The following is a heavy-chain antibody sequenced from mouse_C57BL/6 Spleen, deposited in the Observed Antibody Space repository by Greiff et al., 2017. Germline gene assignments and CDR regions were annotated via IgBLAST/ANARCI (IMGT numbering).Heavy chain of an antibody. D-gene: IGHD3-3*01. CDR2: IYPRSGNT. CDR1: GYTFTSYG. J-gene: IGHJ2*01. Sequence: VKLVESGAELARPGASVKLSCKASGYTFTSYGISWVKQRTGQGLEWIGEIYPRSGNTYYNEKFKGKATRTADKSSSTAYMELRSLTSEASAVYFCAREAGTGYWGQGTTLTVSS. CDR3: AREAGTGY. V-gene: IGHV1-81*01.